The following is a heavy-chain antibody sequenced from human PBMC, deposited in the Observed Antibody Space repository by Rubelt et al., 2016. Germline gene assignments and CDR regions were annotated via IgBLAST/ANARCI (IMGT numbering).Heavy chain of an antibody. V-gene: IGHV3-33*05. D-gene: IGHD1-26*01. CDR1: GFTFSSYG. Sequence: GFTFSSYGMHWVRQAPGKGLEWVAVISYDGSNKYYADSVKGRFTISRDNSKNTLYLQMNSLRAEDTAVYYCARDQASGSYSARAFDIWGQGTMVTVSS. J-gene: IGHJ3*02. CDR3: ARDQASGSYSARAFDI. CDR2: ISYDGSNK.